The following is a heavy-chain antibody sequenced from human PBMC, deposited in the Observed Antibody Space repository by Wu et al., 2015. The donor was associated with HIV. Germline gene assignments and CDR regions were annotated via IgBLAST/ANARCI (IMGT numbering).Heavy chain of an antibody. V-gene: IGHV1-69*13. J-gene: IGHJ1*01. CDR2: IIPIFGTA. Sequence: QVQLVQSGAEVKKSGSSVKVSCKASGGTFSSYAINWVRQAPGQGLEWMGRIIPIFGTANYAQKFQSRVTITADESTNTAYMELSSLRSEDTAVYYCARAVADSEYFHHWGQGTLVTVSS. CDR3: ARAVADSEYFHH. CDR1: GGTFSSYA. D-gene: IGHD6-19*01.